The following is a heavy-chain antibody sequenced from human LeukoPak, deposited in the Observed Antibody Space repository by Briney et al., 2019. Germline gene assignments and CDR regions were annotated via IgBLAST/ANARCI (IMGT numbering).Heavy chain of an antibody. CDR1: GFAFIDHY. V-gene: IGHV3-7*02. CDR3: ARGVVYSSGWETFDY. Sequence: PGGSLRLSCAASGFAFIDHYMDWVRQAPGKRLEWVANINDDGSEKYYVDSVKGRFTISRDNAKNSLYLQMNSLRAEDTAVYYCARGVVYSSGWETFDYWGQGTLVTVSS. CDR2: INDDGSEK. D-gene: IGHD6-19*01. J-gene: IGHJ4*02.